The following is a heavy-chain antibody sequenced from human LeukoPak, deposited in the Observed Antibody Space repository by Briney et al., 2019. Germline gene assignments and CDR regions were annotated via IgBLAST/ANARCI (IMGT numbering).Heavy chain of an antibody. J-gene: IGHJ6*02. CDR2: ISAYNGNT. D-gene: IGHD6-13*01. Sequence: ASVKVSCKASGYTFTSYGISWVRQAPGQGLEWMGWISAYNGNTNYAQKLQGRVTMTTDTSTSTAYMELRSLRSDDTAVYYCARLMDSSSWYVYYYYGMDVWGQGTMVTVSS. V-gene: IGHV1-18*01. CDR3: ARLMDSSSWYVYYYYGMDV. CDR1: GYTFTSYG.